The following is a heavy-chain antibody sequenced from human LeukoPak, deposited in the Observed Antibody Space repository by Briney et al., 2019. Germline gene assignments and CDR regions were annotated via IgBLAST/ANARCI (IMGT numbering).Heavy chain of an antibody. CDR3: ARGVLRFFSWDY. CDR1: GGSFSGYY. D-gene: IGHD3-3*01. J-gene: IGHJ4*02. V-gene: IGHV4-34*01. Sequence: NPSETLSLTCAVYGGSFSGYYWSWIRQPPGKGLEWIGEINHSGSTNYNPSLKSRVTISVDTSKNQFSLKLGSVTAADTAVYYCARGVLRFFSWDYWGQRTLVTVSS. CDR2: INHSGST.